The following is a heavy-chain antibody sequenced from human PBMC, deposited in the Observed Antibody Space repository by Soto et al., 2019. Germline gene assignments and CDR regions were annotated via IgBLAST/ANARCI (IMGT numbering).Heavy chain of an antibody. J-gene: IGHJ4*02. CDR1: GFTFSSYS. CDR2: ISSSSSYI. V-gene: IGHV3-21*01. D-gene: IGHD6-19*01. CDR3: ARDGGDRGWGSGWYFDY. Sequence: GGSLRLSCAASGFTFSSYSMNWVRQAPGKGLEWVSSISSSSSYIYYADSVKGRFTISRDNAKNSLYLQMNSLRAEDTAVYYCARDGGDRGWGSGWYFDYWGQGTLVTVSS.